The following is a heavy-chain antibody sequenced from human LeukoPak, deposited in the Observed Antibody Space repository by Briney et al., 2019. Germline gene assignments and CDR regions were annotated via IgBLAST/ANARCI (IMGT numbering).Heavy chain of an antibody. D-gene: IGHD3-10*01. CDR3: AKDWGLYFASGSSYLDY. V-gene: IGHV3-30*18. J-gene: IGHJ4*02. CDR2: ISSDGSYK. Sequence: GGSLRLSCAASGLTFKTYGMHWVRQAPGKGLEWVAVISSDGSYKYYADSVKGRFTISRDNSRNTLYLQMSSLRAEDTAVYFCAKDWGLYFASGSSYLDYWGQGTLVTVSS. CDR1: GLTFKTYG.